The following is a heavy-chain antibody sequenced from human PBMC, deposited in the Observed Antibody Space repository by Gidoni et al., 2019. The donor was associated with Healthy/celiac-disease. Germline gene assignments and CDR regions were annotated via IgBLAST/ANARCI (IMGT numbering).Heavy chain of an antibody. CDR2: IIPIFGTA. J-gene: IGHJ6*02. CDR3: AGRGGGNSGYDDYYYGMDV. D-gene: IGHD5-12*01. Sequence: QVQLVQSGAEVNRPGSSVNVSCNASGGTCSSYATSWVRQAPGQGLEWMGSIIPIFGTANDAQKFQGRVTITADESASTAYMGLSSLRSEYTAVYYCAGRGGGNSGYDDYYYGMDVWGQGTTVTVSS. CDR1: GGTCSSYA. V-gene: IGHV1-69*15.